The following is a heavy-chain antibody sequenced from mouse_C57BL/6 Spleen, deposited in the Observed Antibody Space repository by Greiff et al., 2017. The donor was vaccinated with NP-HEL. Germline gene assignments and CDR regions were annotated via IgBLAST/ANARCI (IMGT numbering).Heavy chain of an antibody. CDR2: IYPGSGST. D-gene: IGHD4-1*01. V-gene: IGHV1-55*01. Sequence: QVQLQQSGAELVKPGASVKMSCKASGYTFTSYWITWVKQRPGQGLEWIGDIYPGSGSTNYNEKFKSKATLTVDTSSSTAYMQLSSLTSEDSAVYYCARDELGVGAMDYWGQGTSVTVSS. CDR3: ARDELGVGAMDY. J-gene: IGHJ4*01. CDR1: GYTFTSYW.